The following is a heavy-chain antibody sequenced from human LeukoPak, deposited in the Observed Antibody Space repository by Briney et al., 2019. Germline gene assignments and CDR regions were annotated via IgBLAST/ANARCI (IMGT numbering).Heavy chain of an antibody. CDR1: GYTFTSYG. V-gene: IGHV1-18*01. D-gene: IGHD4-17*01. Sequence: ASVKVSCKASGYTFTSYGISWVRQAPGQGLEWMGWISAYNGNTNYAQKLQGRVTMTTDTSTSTAYMELRSLRSDDTAVYYCARDDYGDYSDYYYGMDVWGQGTTVTVSS. J-gene: IGHJ6*02. CDR2: ISAYNGNT. CDR3: ARDDYGDYSDYYYGMDV.